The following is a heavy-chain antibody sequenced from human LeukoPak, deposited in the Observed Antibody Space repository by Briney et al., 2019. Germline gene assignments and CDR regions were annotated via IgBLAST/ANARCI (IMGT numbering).Heavy chain of an antibody. CDR3: ARDSGSSSHRVCLDY. Sequence: TRGSLRLSCAAPGFTLTSYIMNSVREAPRKGLGWGSYICSISSYIYYADSVRGRFTISRDNAKNSLYLQMNSLRAEDTAVYYCARDSGSSSHRVCLDYWGQGTLVTVSS. D-gene: IGHD6-6*01. V-gene: IGHV3-21*01. J-gene: IGHJ4*02. CDR1: GFTLTSYI. CDR2: ICSISSYI.